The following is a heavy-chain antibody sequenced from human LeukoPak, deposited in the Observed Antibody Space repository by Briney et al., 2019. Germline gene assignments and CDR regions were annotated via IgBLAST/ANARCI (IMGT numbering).Heavy chain of an antibody. CDR3: ARIRADILTGYYLFDY. Sequence: PSETLSLTCTVSGGSISSYYWSWIRQPPGKGLEWIGYIYYSGSTNYNPSLKSRVTISVDTSKNQFSLKLSSVTAADTAVYYCARIRADILTGYYLFDYWGQGTLVTVSS. CDR1: GGSISSYY. V-gene: IGHV4-59*08. D-gene: IGHD3-9*01. J-gene: IGHJ4*02. CDR2: IYYSGST.